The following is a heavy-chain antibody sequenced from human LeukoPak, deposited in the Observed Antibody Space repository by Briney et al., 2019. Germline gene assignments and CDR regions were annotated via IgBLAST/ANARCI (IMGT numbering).Heavy chain of an antibody. J-gene: IGHJ4*02. CDR3: ARVPYYYDSTGNYYFDY. V-gene: IGHV3-23*01. D-gene: IGHD3-22*01. Sequence: GGSLRLSCAASGFTFSSYAMSWVRQAPGKGLEWVSTFSRSGGSTHYADSVKGRFTISRDNSKNTLYLQMNSLRAEDTAVYYCARVPYYYDSTGNYYFDYWGQGTLVTVSS. CDR2: FSRSGGST. CDR1: GFTFSSYA.